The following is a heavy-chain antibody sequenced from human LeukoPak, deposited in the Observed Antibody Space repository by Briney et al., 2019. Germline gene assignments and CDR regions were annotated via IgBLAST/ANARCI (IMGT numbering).Heavy chain of an antibody. V-gene: IGHV4-61*02. D-gene: IGHD3-22*01. CDR1: GGSISSGSYY. J-gene: IGHJ4*02. CDR2: IYTSGST. Sequence: PSETLSLTCTVSGGSISSGSYYWSWIRQPAGKGLEWIGRIYTSGSTNYNPSLKSRVTISVDTSKNQFSLKLSSVTAADTAVYYCARERSGYPPFFDYWGQGTLVTVSS. CDR3: ARERSGYPPFFDY.